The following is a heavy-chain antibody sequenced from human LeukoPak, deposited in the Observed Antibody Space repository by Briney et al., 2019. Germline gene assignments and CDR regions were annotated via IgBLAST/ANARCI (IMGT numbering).Heavy chain of an antibody. CDR3: ARVSSSWYQDWYFDL. Sequence: PSETLSLTCTVSGGSISSYYWSWIRQPAGKGLEWIGRIDTSGNTNYKPSLKSRVTMSVDTSKNQFSPKLSSVTAADTAVYYCARVSSSWYQDWYFDLWGRGTLVTVSS. CDR2: IDTSGNT. V-gene: IGHV4-4*07. J-gene: IGHJ2*01. CDR1: GGSISSYY. D-gene: IGHD6-13*01.